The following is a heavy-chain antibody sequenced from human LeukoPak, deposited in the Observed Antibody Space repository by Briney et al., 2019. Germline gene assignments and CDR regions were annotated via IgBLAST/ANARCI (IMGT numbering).Heavy chain of an antibody. J-gene: IGHJ4*02. Sequence: SETLSLTCTVSGYSISSGYYWGWIRQPPGKGLEWIGSIYHSGSTYYNPSLKSRVTISVDTSKNQFSLKLSSVTAADTAVYYCAGCRITGTRPLDYWGQGTLVTVSS. V-gene: IGHV4-38-2*02. CDR3: AGCRITGTRPLDY. D-gene: IGHD1-7*01. CDR2: IYHSGST. CDR1: GYSISSGYY.